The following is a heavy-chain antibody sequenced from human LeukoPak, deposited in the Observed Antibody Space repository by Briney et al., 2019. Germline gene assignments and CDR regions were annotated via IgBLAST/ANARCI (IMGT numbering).Heavy chain of an antibody. V-gene: IGHV3-66*01. CDR3: ARDRSRKYYYYGMDV. Sequence: GGSLRLSCAASGFSVSSNYMSWVRQAPGKGLEWVSVIYSDGSTYYADSVKGRFTISRDNSKNTLYLQMNSLRAEDTAVYYCARDRSRKYYYYGMDVWGQGTMVTVSS. CDR2: IYSDGST. D-gene: IGHD6-13*01. CDR1: GFSVSSNY. J-gene: IGHJ6*02.